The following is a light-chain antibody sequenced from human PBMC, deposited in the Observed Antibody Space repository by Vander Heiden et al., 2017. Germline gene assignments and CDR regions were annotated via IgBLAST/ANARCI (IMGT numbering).Light chain of an antibody. CDR1: QSLVHSDGNTY. CDR3: MQGTHWPYT. J-gene: IGKJ2*01. V-gene: IGKV2-30*02. CDR2: KVS. Sequence: DAVVTQSPLSLPVSLGQPASIPCRSSQSLVHSDGNTYLNWFHQRPGQSPRRLIYKVSNRDSGVPDRFSGSESGTDFTLKISRVEAEDVGVYYCMQGTHWPYTFGQGTNLEI.